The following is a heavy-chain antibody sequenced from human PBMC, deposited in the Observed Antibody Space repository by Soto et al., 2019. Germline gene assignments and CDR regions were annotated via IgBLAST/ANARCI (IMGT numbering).Heavy chain of an antibody. CDR3: ARDPRRLGQGI. CDR1: GGSISSGGYY. CDR2: IYYSGST. J-gene: IGHJ3*02. Sequence: PSETLSLTCTVAGGSISSGGYYWSWIRQHPGKGLEWIGYIYYSGSTYYNPSLKSRVTISVDTSKNQFSLKLSSVTAADTAVYYCARDPRRLGQGIWGQGTMVTVSS. V-gene: IGHV4-31*03.